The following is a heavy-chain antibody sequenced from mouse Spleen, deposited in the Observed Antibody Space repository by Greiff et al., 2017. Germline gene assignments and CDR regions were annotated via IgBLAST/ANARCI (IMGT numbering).Heavy chain of an antibody. V-gene: IGHV3-1*02. D-gene: IGHD1-1*01. J-gene: IGHJ4*01. CDR3: AREPHYYGSSSYAMDY. Sequence: EVKLVESGPDLVKPSQSLSLTCTVTGYSITSGYSWHWIRQFPGNKLEWMGYIHYSGSTNYNPSLKSRISITRDTSKNQFFLQLNSVTTEDTATYYCAREPHYYGSSSYAMDYWGQGTSVTVSS. CDR2: IHYSGST. CDR1: GYSITSGYS.